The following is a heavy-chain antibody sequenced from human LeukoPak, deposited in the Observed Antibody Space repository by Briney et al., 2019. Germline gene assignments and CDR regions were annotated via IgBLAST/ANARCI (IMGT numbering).Heavy chain of an antibody. V-gene: IGHV4-34*01. CDR2: INHSGST. Sequence: SETLSLTCGVYGGSFSGYYWSWIRQPPGKGLEWIGEINHSGSTNYNPSLKGRVTISLDTSKNQFSLKLTSVTAADTAVYYCARPSGGTPFKRFDYWGEGTLVTVSS. D-gene: IGHD1-14*01. J-gene: IGHJ4*02. CDR1: GGSFSGYY. CDR3: ARPSGGTPFKRFDY.